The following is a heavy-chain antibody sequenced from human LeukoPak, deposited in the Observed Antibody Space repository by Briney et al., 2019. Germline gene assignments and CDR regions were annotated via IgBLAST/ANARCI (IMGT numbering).Heavy chain of an antibody. J-gene: IGHJ4*02. Sequence: AGGSLRLSCAASGFTFSSYAMSWVCQAPGKGLEWVSAISGSGGSTYYADSVKGRFTISRDNSKNTLYLQMNSLRAEDTAVYYCAKDPRSGYGDDYWGQGTLVTVSS. CDR3: AKDPRSGYGDDY. V-gene: IGHV3-23*01. CDR2: ISGSGGST. D-gene: IGHD5-12*01. CDR1: GFTFSSYA.